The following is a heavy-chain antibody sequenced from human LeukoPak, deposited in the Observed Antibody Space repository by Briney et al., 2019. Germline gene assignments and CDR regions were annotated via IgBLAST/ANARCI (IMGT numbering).Heavy chain of an antibody. CDR3: ARHRTTGYSSSFYFDY. CDR1: GGSISSSSYY. CDR2: IYYSGST. D-gene: IGHD6-13*01. V-gene: IGHV4-39*01. Sequence: SETLSLTCTVSGGSISSSSYYWGWIRQPPGKGLEWIGSIYYSGSTYYNPSLKSRVTISVDTSKNQFSLKLSSVTAADTAVYYCARHRTTGYSSSFYFDYWGQGTLVTVSS. J-gene: IGHJ4*02.